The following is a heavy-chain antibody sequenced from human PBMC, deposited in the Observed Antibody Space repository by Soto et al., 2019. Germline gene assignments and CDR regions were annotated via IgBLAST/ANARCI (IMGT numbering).Heavy chain of an antibody. CDR1: GFTFDDYT. Sequence: GGSLRLSCAASGFTFDDYTMHWVRQAPGKGLEWVSLISWDGGSTYYADSVKGRFTISRDNSKNSLYLQMNSLRTEDTALYYCAILAPEAGTSPYYYYGMDVWGQGTTVTVSS. CDR2: ISWDGGST. CDR3: AILAPEAGTSPYYYYGMDV. J-gene: IGHJ6*02. D-gene: IGHD6-19*01. V-gene: IGHV3-43*01.